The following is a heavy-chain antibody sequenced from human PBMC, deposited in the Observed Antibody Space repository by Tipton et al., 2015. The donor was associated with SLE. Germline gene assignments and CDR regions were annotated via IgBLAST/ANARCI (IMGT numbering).Heavy chain of an antibody. D-gene: IGHD3-10*01. V-gene: IGHV4-31*03. CDR2: INDSGSNT. CDR3: ARLGDPKKGRIRVPFDY. J-gene: IGHJ4*02. CDR1: GGSISSGGYY. Sequence: TLSLTCTVSGGSISSGGYYWSWIRQHTGKGLQWIRLINDSGSNTYYSPSLRSRVTISVDTSKNQFSLNLSSVTAADTAVYYCARLGDPKKGRIRVPFDYWGQGLLVTVSS.